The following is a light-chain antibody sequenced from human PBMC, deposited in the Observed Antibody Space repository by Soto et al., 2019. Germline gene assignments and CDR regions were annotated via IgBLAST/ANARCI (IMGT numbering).Light chain of an antibody. J-gene: IGKJ4*01. Sequence: DIQVTQSPSSLSASVGDRVTITCRASQSVSTFFAWYQQRPGKAPNLLIYAASSLQSGVPSRFSGSGSGTDFTLTISRLQPDDFATYYCQQTYSTPPTFGGGTKVEIK. CDR2: AAS. CDR1: QSVSTF. V-gene: IGKV1-39*01. CDR3: QQTYSTPPT.